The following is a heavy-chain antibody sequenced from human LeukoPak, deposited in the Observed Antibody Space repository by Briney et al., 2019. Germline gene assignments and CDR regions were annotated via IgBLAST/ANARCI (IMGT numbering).Heavy chain of an antibody. V-gene: IGHV4-38-2*02. CDR3: ARETNPIWFGELNPYFDY. D-gene: IGHD3-10*01. CDR2: IYHSGST. J-gene: IGHJ4*02. Sequence: PSETLSLTCTVSGYSISSGYYWGWIRQPPGKGLEWIGSIYHSGSTDYNPSLKSRVTISVDTSENQFSLKLTSVTAADTAVYYCARETNPIWFGELNPYFDYWGQGTLVTVSS. CDR1: GYSISSGYY.